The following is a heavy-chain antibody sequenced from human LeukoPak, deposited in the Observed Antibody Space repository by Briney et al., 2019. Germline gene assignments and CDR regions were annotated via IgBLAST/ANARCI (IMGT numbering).Heavy chain of an antibody. D-gene: IGHD2-2*01. V-gene: IGHV4-4*07. Sequence: SETLSLTCTVSGGSISSYYWSWIRQPAGKGLEWIGRIYTSGSTNYNPSLKSRVTMSVDTSKNQFPLKLSSVTAADTAVYYCARDQLVPAAMYNWFDPWGQGTLVTVSS. CDR2: IYTSGST. CDR1: GGSISSYY. J-gene: IGHJ5*02. CDR3: ARDQLVPAAMYNWFDP.